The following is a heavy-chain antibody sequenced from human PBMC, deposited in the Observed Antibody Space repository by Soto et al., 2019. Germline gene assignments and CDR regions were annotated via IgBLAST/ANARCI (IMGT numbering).Heavy chain of an antibody. V-gene: IGHV4-31*03. CDR3: ARSPVTIFGTPCWFDP. D-gene: IGHD3-3*01. CDR2: IYYSGST. CDR1: GGSVSSGGYY. Sequence: SETLSLTCTVSGGSVSSGGYYWSWIRQHPGKGLEWIGYIYYSGSTYYNPSLKSRVTISVDTSKNQFSLKLSSVTAADTAVYYFARSPVTIFGTPCWFDPWGQGTLVTVSS. J-gene: IGHJ5*02.